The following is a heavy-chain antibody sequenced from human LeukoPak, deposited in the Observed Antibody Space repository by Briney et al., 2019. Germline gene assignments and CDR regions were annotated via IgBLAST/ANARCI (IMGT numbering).Heavy chain of an antibody. Sequence: ASVKVSCKVSGYTLTELSMHWVRQAPGKGLEWMGGFDPEDGETIYAQKFQGRVTMTEDTSTDTAYMELSSLRSEDTAVYYCATGAYSRGSLGKNWFDPWGQGTLVTVSS. CDR3: ATGAYSRGSLGKNWFDP. CDR2: FDPEDGET. CDR1: GYTLTELS. V-gene: IGHV1-24*01. D-gene: IGHD6-19*01. J-gene: IGHJ5*02.